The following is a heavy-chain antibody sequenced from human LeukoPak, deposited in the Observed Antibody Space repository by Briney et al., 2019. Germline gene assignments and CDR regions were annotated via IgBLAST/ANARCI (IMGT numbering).Heavy chain of an antibody. Sequence: GGSLRLSCAASGFSFSNYGMNWVRQAPGKGLEWVSGITGHGDTTYYADSVKGRFTISRDNSKNTLYLQMNSLRAEDTAVYYCARVEDYDILTGFDYWGQGTLVTVSS. D-gene: IGHD3-9*01. CDR3: ARVEDYDILTGFDY. V-gene: IGHV3-23*01. CDR2: ITGHGDTT. CDR1: GFSFSNYG. J-gene: IGHJ4*02.